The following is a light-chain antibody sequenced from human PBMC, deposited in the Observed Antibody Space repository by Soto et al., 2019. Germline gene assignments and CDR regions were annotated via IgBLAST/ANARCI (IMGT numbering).Light chain of an antibody. Sequence: PGERVTLSCRASETVSTNLAWYQQRPGQAPRLLIYDVSTGATGIPARFSGSGSGTDFTLTISRLEPEDFAVYYCQQYGSSPRTFGQGTKVDI. CDR2: DVS. CDR1: ETVSTN. CDR3: QQYGSSPRT. V-gene: IGKV3-20*01. J-gene: IGKJ1*01.